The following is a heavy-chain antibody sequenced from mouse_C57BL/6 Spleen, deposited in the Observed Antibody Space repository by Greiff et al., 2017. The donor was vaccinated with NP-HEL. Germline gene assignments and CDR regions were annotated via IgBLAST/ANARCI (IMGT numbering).Heavy chain of an antibody. D-gene: IGHD1-1*01. CDR3: ARYYGSRNWYFDV. Sequence: QVQLQQPGAELVRPGSSVKLSCKASGYTFTSYWMDWVKQRPGQGLEWIGNIYPSDSETHYNQKFKDKATLTVDKSSSTAYMQLSSLTSEDSAVYYCARYYGSRNWYFDVWGTGTTVTVSS. J-gene: IGHJ1*03. V-gene: IGHV1-61*01. CDR2: IYPSDSET. CDR1: GYTFTSYW.